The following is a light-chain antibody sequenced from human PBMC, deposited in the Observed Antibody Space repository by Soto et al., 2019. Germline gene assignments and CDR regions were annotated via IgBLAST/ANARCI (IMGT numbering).Light chain of an antibody. J-gene: IGLJ1*01. Sequence: QSVLTQPPSVSGAPGQRVTISCTGSSSNIGAGYDVHWYQQLPGTAPKLLIYDNSNRPSGVPDRFSGSKSGTSASLAITGLQAEDEAEYYCQSYDSSLTGYVFGSGTKGTVL. CDR2: DNS. CDR3: QSYDSSLTGYV. CDR1: SSNIGAGYD. V-gene: IGLV1-40*01.